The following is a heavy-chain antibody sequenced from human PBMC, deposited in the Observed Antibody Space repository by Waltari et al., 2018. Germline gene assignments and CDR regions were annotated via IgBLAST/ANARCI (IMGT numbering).Heavy chain of an antibody. D-gene: IGHD4-4*01. CDR3: ARGGYSRDFDY. J-gene: IGHJ4*02. CDR1: GGSFSGYY. V-gene: IGHV4-34*01. CDR2: INHSEST. Sequence: QVQLQQWGAGLLKPSETLSLTCAVYGGSFSGYYWSWIRKPPATGLEWIGEINHSESTNYNPSLKSRVTISVDTSKNQFSLKLSSVTAADTAVYYCARGGYSRDFDYWGQGTLVTVSS.